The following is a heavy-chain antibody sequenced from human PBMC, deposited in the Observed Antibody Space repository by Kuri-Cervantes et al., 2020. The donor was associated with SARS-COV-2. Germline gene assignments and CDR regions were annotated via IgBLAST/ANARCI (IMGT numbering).Heavy chain of an antibody. CDR1: GFTFSSHA. D-gene: IGHD1-26*01. Sequence: GESLKISCAASGFTFSSHAMSWVRQAPGKGLEWVSTISGSGDSTYYPDSAKGRFTISRDNSKDTLYLQMNSLRAEDTAVYYCAKDCGWELLRLDYWGQGTLVTVSS. CDR3: AKDCGWELLRLDY. CDR2: ISGSGDST. J-gene: IGHJ4*02. V-gene: IGHV3-23*01.